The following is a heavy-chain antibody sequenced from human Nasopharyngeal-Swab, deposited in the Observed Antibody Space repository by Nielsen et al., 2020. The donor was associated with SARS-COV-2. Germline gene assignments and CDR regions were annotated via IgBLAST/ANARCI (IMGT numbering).Heavy chain of an antibody. V-gene: IGHV4-59*08. CDR3: ARGSLGIFGVVRSMGD. CDR1: GGSISSYY. Sequence: SETLSLTCTVSGGSISSYYWSWIRQPPGKGLEWIGYIYYRGSTNYNPSLKSRVTISVDTSKNQFSLKLSSVTAADTAVYYCARGSLGIFGVVRSMGDWGQGTLVTVSS. CDR2: IYYRGST. J-gene: IGHJ4*02. D-gene: IGHD3-3*01.